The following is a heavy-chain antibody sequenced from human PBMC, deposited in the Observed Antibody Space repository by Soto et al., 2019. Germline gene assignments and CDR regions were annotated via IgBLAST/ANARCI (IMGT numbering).Heavy chain of an antibody. CDR3: ARHKYSSSWYYGMDV. CDR1: GYSFTSYW. J-gene: IGHJ6*02. Sequence: GESLKISGKGSGYSFTSYWIGWVRKMPGKGLEWMGIIYLGDSDTRYSPSFQGQVTISADKSISTAYLQWSSLRASDTAMYYCARHKYSSSWYYGMDVWGQGTTVTVSS. CDR2: IYLGDSDT. V-gene: IGHV5-51*01. D-gene: IGHD6-13*01.